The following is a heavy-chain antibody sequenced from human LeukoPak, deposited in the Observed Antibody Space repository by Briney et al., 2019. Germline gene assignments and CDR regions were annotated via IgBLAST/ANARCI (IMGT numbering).Heavy chain of an antibody. CDR2: IYWDDDK. Sequence: VSGPTLVNPTQTLTLTCTFSGFSLSTSGVGVGWIRQPPGKALEWLALIYWDDDKRYSPSLKSRLTITKDTSKTQVVLTMTNMDPVDTATHYCAHAYNTVRIGPPFDYWGQGTLGTVSS. D-gene: IGHD4-17*01. CDR1: GFSLSTSGVG. CDR3: AHAYNTVRIGPPFDY. V-gene: IGHV2-5*02. J-gene: IGHJ4*02.